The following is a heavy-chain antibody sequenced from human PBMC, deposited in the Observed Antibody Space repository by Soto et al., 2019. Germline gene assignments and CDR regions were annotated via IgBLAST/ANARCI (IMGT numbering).Heavy chain of an antibody. J-gene: IGHJ4*02. CDR2: ISYDGSNK. Sequence: GGSLRLSCAASGFTFSSYGMHWVRQAPGKGLEWVAVISYDGSNKYYADSVKGRFTISRDNSKNTLYLQMNSLRAEDTAVYYCAKDRMRGGYCSGGSCYLGPDFDYWGQGTL. CDR3: AKDRMRGGYCSGGSCYLGPDFDY. D-gene: IGHD2-15*01. CDR1: GFTFSSYG. V-gene: IGHV3-30*18.